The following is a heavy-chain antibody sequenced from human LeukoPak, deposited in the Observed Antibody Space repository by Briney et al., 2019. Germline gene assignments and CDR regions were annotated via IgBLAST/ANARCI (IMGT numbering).Heavy chain of an antibody. CDR2: TYYRSKWYN. CDR3: ARERYSSGWYWGVDWFDP. Sequence: SQTLSLTCALSGDSVSSNSAAWNWIRQSPSRGLEWLGRTYYRSKWYNDYAVSVKSRITINPDTSKNQFSLQLNSVTPEDTAVYYCARERYSSGWYWGVDWFDPWGQGTLVTVSS. D-gene: IGHD6-19*01. V-gene: IGHV6-1*01. CDR1: GDSVSSNSAA. J-gene: IGHJ5*02.